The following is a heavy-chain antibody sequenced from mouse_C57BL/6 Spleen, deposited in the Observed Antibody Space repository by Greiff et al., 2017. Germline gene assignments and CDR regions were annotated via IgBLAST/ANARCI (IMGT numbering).Heavy chain of an antibody. CDR3: ARFDSSGYAWFAY. CDR1: GYTFTSYW. CDR2: IDPSDSYT. J-gene: IGHJ3*01. D-gene: IGHD3-2*02. Sequence: QVQLKQSGAELVMPGASVKLSCKASGYTFTSYWMHWVKQRPGQGLEWIGEIDPSDSYTNYNQKFKGKSTLTVAKSSSTAYMQLSSLTSEDSAVYYCARFDSSGYAWFAYWGQGTLVTVSA. V-gene: IGHV1-69*01.